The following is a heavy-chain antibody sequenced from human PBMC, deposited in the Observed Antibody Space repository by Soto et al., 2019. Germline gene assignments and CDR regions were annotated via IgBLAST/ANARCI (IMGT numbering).Heavy chain of an antibody. CDR3: ARAPYDYVWGSYRLMGYYFDY. Sequence: SETLSLTCAVYGGSFSGYYWSWIRQPPGKGLEWIGEINHSGSTNYNPSLKSRVTISVDTSKNQFSLKLSSVTAADTAVYYCARAPYDYVWGSYRLMGYYFDYWGQGILVTVSS. J-gene: IGHJ4*02. V-gene: IGHV4-34*01. CDR2: INHSGST. D-gene: IGHD3-16*02. CDR1: GGSFSGYY.